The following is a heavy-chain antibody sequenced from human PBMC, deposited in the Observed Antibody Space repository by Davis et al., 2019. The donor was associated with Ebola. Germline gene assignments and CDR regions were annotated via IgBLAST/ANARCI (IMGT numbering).Heavy chain of an antibody. J-gene: IGHJ6*02. D-gene: IGHD1-1*01. CDR2: INVGNGNT. V-gene: IGHV1-3*01. CDR3: SRGSGTSIDYYGMDV. CDR1: GYTFTNHA. Sequence: ASVKVSCKASGYTFTNHALHWVRQAPGQRLEWMGWINVGNGNTRYSQKFQGRVTIIRDTSATTAYMEVSSLTSDDTAVYYCSRGSGTSIDYYGMDVWGQGTTVTVSS.